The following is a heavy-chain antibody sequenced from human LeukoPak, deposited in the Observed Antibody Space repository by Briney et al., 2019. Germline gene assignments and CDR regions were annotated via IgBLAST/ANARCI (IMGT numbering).Heavy chain of an antibody. CDR3: TRGPLYGDYRFDY. CDR2: IRSKAYGGTT. Sequence: GGSLRLSCTASGFTFGDYAMSWVRQAPGKGLEWVGFIRSKAYGGTTEYAVSVKGRFTISRDDSKSIAYLQMNSLKTEDTAVYYCTRGPLYGDYRFDYWGQGTLVTVSS. D-gene: IGHD4-17*01. J-gene: IGHJ4*02. CDR1: GFTFGDYA. V-gene: IGHV3-49*04.